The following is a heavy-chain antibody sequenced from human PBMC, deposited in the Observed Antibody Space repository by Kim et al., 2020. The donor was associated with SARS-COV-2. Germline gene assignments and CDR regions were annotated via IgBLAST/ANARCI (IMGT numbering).Heavy chain of an antibody. V-gene: IGHV1-69*13. CDR1: GGTFSSYA. Sequence: SVKVSCKASGGTFSSYAISWVRQAPGQGLEWMGGIIPIFGTANYAQKFQGRVTITADESTSTAYMELSSLRSEDTAVYYCARDIPNYYYDSSGFSYWGQGTLVTVSS. J-gene: IGHJ4*02. D-gene: IGHD3-22*01. CDR3: ARDIPNYYYDSSGFSY. CDR2: IIPIFGTA.